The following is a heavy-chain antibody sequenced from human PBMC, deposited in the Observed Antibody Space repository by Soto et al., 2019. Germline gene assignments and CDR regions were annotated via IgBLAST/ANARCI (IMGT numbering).Heavy chain of an antibody. J-gene: IGHJ4*02. CDR2: ISGYNGYT. D-gene: IGHD3-16*01. CDR1: GYNFNTYG. V-gene: IGHV1-18*01. CDR3: ARDRDYSHTDADIDY. Sequence: QVQLMQSGAEVRRPGTSMRISCTTSGYNFNTYGIIWVRQAPGQGLEWMGWISGYNGYTKYAQHFEDRVTWSTDPSTSTAFLELRNLRSGDTALYFCARDRDYSHTDADIDYGGQGPLVIVSS.